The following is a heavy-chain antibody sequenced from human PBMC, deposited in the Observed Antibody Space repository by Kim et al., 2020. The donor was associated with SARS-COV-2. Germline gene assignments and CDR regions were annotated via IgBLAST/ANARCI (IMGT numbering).Heavy chain of an antibody. CDR3: ARVPPLYYDYVWGSYRYTGGGVYYFDC. CDR2: MNPNSGNT. J-gene: IGHJ4*02. CDR1: GYTFTSYD. V-gene: IGHV1-8*01. Sequence: ASVKVSCKASGYTFTSYDINWVRQATGQGLEWMGWMNPNSGNTGYAQKFQGRVTMTRNTSISTAYMELSSLRSEDTAVYYCARVPPLYYDYVWGSYRYTGGGVYYFDCWGQGTLVTVSS. D-gene: IGHD3-16*02.